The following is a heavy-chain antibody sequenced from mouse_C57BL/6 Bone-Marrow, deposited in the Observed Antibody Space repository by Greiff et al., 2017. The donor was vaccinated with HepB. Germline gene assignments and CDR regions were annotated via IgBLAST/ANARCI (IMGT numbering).Heavy chain of an antibody. V-gene: IGHV1-55*01. D-gene: IGHD2-1*01. J-gene: IGHJ3*01. CDR1: GYTFTSYW. CDR3: ARGRDGNYLAWFAY. Sequence: QVHVKQPGAELVKPGASVKMSCKASGYTFTSYWITWVKQRPGQGLEWIGDIYPGSGSTNYNEKFKSKATLTVDTSSSTAYMQLSSLTSEDSAVYYCARGRDGNYLAWFAYWGQGTLVTVSA. CDR2: IYPGSGST.